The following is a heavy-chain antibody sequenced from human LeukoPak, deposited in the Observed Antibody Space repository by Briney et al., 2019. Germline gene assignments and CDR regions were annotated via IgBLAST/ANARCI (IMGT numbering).Heavy chain of an antibody. D-gene: IGHD1-26*01. Sequence: SETLSLTYAVSGGSISSSNWWSWVRQPPGKGLEWIGEIYHSGSTNYNPSLKSRVTISVDKSKNQFSLKLSSVTAADTAVYYCARDVGSGSYYLIWGQGTLVTVSS. J-gene: IGHJ4*02. V-gene: IGHV4-4*02. CDR3: ARDVGSGSYYLI. CDR1: GGSISSSNW. CDR2: IYHSGST.